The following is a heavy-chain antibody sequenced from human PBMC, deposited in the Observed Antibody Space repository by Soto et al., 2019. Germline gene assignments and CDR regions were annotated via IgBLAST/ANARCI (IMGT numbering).Heavy chain of an antibody. CDR1: GYTFTSYG. D-gene: IGHD2-15*01. J-gene: IGHJ6*02. CDR2: ISAYNGNT. V-gene: IGHV1-18*01. Sequence: QVQLVQSGAEVKKPGASVKVSCKASGYTFTSYGISWVRQAPGQGLEWMGWISAYNGNTNYAQKLQGRVTMTTDTSTSTAYMELRSLRSDDTAVYYCARDDAYCSSGSCLLNYYYYYGMDVWGQGTTVTVSS. CDR3: ARDDAYCSSGSCLLNYYYYYGMDV.